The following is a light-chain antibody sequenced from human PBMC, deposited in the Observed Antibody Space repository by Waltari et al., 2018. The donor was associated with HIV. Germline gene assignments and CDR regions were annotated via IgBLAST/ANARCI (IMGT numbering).Light chain of an antibody. CDR2: AAT. J-gene: IGKJ2*01. CDR1: QNIANY. Sequence: DIQMPQSPSALSASVGDRVTITYREGQNIANYVNWYRQKVGEAPKPLVFAATTLHSGVPSRFSASGSGTDFTLTIASLEPEDFAMYFCQQSYSTPPYTFGQGTK. V-gene: IGKV1-39*01. CDR3: QQSYSTPPYT.